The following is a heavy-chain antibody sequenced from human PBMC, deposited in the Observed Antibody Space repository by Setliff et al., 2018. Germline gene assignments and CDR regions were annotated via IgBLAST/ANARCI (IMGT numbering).Heavy chain of an antibody. Sequence: PLETLSLTCTVSAYSISNGYYWGWIRQPPGKGLEWVGSFFHSGGTYYNPSLKSRVTLSVDTSKNKLSLRLTSVTAADTALYYCARGLHDTSDDYYVGAFDMWGLGTKVTVSS. CDR3: ARGLHDTSDDYYVGAFDM. D-gene: IGHD3-22*01. J-gene: IGHJ3*02. CDR1: AYSISNGYY. CDR2: FFHSGGT. V-gene: IGHV4-38-2*02.